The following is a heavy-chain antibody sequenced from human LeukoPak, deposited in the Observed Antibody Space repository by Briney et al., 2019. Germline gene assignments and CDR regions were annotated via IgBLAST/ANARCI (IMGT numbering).Heavy chain of an antibody. CDR3: ARDTYDYYDILTGPLDY. Sequence: PGRSLRLSCAASGFTFSSYAMHWVRQAPGKGLEWVAVISYDGSNKYYADSVKGRFTISRDNSKNTLYLQMNSLRAEDTAVYYCARDTYDYYDILTGPLDYWGQGTLVTVSS. CDR2: ISYDGSNK. CDR1: GFTFSSYA. J-gene: IGHJ4*02. V-gene: IGHV3-30*04. D-gene: IGHD3-9*01.